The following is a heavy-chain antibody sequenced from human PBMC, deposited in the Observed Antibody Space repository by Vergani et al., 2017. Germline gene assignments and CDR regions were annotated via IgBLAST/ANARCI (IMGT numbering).Heavy chain of an antibody. J-gene: IGHJ6*02. CDR1: GGTFSSYA. CDR2: IIPIFGTA. CDR3: ARDFGYCSGGSCDGMDV. Sequence: QVQLVQSGAEVKKPGSSVKVSCKASGGTFSSYAISWVRQAPGQGLEWMGGIIPIFGTANYAQKFQGRVTITADESTSTAYMELSSLRSEDMAVYYCARDFGYCSGGSCDGMDVWGQGTTVTVSS. D-gene: IGHD2-15*01. V-gene: IGHV1-69*12.